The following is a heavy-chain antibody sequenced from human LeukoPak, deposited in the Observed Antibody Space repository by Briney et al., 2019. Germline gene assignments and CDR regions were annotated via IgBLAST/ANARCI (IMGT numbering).Heavy chain of an antibody. CDR3: AREGGSYDSSGYYSLHYYFDY. V-gene: IGHV4-59*01. CDR1: GGSINSYY. J-gene: IGHJ4*02. D-gene: IGHD3-22*01. CDR2: IYDSGST. Sequence: SETLSLTCTVSGGSINSYYWSWIRQPPGKGLEWIGYIYDSGSTNYNPSLKSRVTISVDTSKNQFSLKLSSVTAADTAVYYCAREGGSYDSSGYYSLHYYFDYWGQGTLVTVSS.